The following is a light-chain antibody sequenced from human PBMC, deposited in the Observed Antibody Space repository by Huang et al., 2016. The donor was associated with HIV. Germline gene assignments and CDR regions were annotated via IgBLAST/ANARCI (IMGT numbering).Light chain of an antibody. CDR1: QSVSNY. CDR3: QQYNDWPLT. CDR2: DAS. J-gene: IGKJ4*01. Sequence: EIVMTQSPATLSVSPGERATLSCRASQSVSNYLAWYQQKPGQAPRLLIYDASTGATGIPARFSGNGSGTEFTLTISSLQSEDSAVYYCQQYNDWPLTFGGGTKVEIK. V-gene: IGKV3-15*01.